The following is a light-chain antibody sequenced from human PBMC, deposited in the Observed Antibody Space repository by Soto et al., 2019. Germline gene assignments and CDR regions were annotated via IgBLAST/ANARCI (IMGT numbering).Light chain of an antibody. CDR2: GAS. J-gene: IGKJ1*01. Sequence: EIVLTQSPGTLSLSPGGRATLSCRASQSVSSSYLAWYQQKPGQAPRLLIYGASSRATGIPDRFSGSGSGTDFTLTISRLEPEDFEVYYCQQDGSAQGKFGQGTKLNI. V-gene: IGKV3-20*01. CDR3: QQDGSAQGK. CDR1: QSVSSSY.